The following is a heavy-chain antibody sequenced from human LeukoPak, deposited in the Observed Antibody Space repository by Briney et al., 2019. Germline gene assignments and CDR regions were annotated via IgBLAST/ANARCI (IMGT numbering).Heavy chain of an antibody. CDR2: INWNSRSI. CDR1: GFTFSSYS. V-gene: IGHV3-9*01. J-gene: IGHJ4*02. D-gene: IGHD5-12*01. Sequence: GGSLRLSCAASGFTFSSYSMNWVRQAPGKGLEWVSGINWNSRSIGYADSVKGRFTISRDSAKNSLYLQMNSLRAEDTALYYCAKGRGDIVATIDYWGQGTLVTVSS. CDR3: AKGRGDIVATIDY.